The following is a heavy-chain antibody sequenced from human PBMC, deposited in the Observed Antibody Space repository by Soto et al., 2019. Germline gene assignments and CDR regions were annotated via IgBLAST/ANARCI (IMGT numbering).Heavy chain of an antibody. D-gene: IGHD3-16*01. CDR2: IYWDDDK. Sequence: QITLKESGPTLVKPTQTLTLTCTFSGFSLSTTGVGVGWIRQPPGKALDWLALIYWDDDKRYSPSLKSRLTXXXXXXXXXXXXXXXXXXXXXXXXXXXXXXXXXXXGGDYWGQGTLVTVSS. CDR3: XXXXXXXXGGDY. CDR1: GFSLSTTGVG. J-gene: IGHJ4*02. V-gene: IGHV2-5*02.